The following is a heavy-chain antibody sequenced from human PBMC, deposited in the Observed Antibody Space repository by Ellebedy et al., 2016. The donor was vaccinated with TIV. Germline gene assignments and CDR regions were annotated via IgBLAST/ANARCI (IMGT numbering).Heavy chain of an antibody. CDR3: ARGGRYCPLCSSTAYYYYYGMDV. CDR1: GGSISSYY. Sequence: SETLSLTXTVSGGSISSYYWSWIRQPPGKGLEWIGYIYYSGSTNYNPSLKSRVTISVDTSKNQFSLKLSSVTAADTAVYYCARGGRYCPLCSSTAYYYYYGMDVWGQGTTVTVSS. J-gene: IGHJ6*02. CDR2: IYYSGST. D-gene: IGHD2-2*01. V-gene: IGHV4-59*12.